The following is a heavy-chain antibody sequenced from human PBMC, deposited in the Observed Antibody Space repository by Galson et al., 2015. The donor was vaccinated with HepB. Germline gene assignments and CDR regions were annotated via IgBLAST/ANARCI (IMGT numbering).Heavy chain of an antibody. CDR1: GGSVSSGSYY. D-gene: IGHD5-18*01. V-gene: IGHV4-61*01. CDR2: IYYSGST. J-gene: IGHJ6*03. Sequence: ETLSLTCTVSGGSVSSGSYYWSWIRQPPGKGLEWIGYIYYSGSTNYNPSLKSRVTISADTSKNQFSLKLSSVTAADTAVYYCATKDTAMDTSYYYYYMDVWGKGTTVTVSS. CDR3: ATKDTAMDTSYYYYYMDV.